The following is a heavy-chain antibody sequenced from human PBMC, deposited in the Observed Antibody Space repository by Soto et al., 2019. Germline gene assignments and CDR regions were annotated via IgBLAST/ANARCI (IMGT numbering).Heavy chain of an antibody. D-gene: IGHD3-10*01. CDR2: INHAGST. V-gene: IGHV4-34*01. CDR1: GGSFSVYY. CDR3: ARSGWFSLHYYYGMDV. Sequence: PSETLSLTCSVSGGSFSVYYLAWIRQPPGKGLEWIGEINHAGSTKYHPSLKSRVVLSVDLSNTHFYLRLSSVTAADTAVYYCARSGWFSLHYYYGMDVWGQGTTVTVSS. J-gene: IGHJ6*02.